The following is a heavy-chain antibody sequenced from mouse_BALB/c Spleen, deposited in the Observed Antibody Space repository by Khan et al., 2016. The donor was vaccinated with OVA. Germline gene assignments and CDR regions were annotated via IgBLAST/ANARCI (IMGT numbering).Heavy chain of an antibody. CDR3: ARHGTSSWFAY. V-gene: IGHV1S135*01. CDR2: IDPFNGST. J-gene: IGHJ3*01. D-gene: IGHD1-1*01. CDR1: GYSFTTYY. Sequence: VQLQQSGPELMKPGASVKISCKASGYSFTTYYIHRVKQSHGKSLEWIGYIDPFNGSTTYNQKFKGKATLTVDKSSSTAYMHLSSLTSEDSAVYYCARHGTSSWFAYWGPGTLVTVSA.